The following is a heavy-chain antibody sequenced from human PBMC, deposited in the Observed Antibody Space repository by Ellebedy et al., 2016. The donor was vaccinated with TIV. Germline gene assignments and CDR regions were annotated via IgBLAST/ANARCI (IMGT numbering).Heavy chain of an antibody. V-gene: IGHV3-23*01. CDR1: GFMFNTYA. J-gene: IGHJ4*02. Sequence: GGSLRLXCAASGFMFNTYAMTWVRQAPGKGLEWVSVISGSGVSTYYADSVKGRFTISRDNAKSTLYLEMNSLRVEDTAVYYCTRDPMFDPRAIFDRWGQGTLVAVSS. D-gene: IGHD3-10*02. CDR2: ISGSGVST. CDR3: TRDPMFDPRAIFDR.